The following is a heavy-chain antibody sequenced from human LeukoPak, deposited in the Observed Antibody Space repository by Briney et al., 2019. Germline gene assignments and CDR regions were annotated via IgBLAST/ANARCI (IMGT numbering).Heavy chain of an antibody. CDR3: ARETVAGTFDY. Sequence: GGSLRLSCAASGFTFSDYYISWIRQAPGKGLERVSDISPSGDIISYADSVKGRFIISRDYAKESLHLQMNSLRVEDSAVYYCARETVAGTFDYWGQGTQVTVSS. V-gene: IGHV3-11*01. CDR1: GFTFSDYY. D-gene: IGHD6-19*01. CDR2: ISPSGDII. J-gene: IGHJ4*02.